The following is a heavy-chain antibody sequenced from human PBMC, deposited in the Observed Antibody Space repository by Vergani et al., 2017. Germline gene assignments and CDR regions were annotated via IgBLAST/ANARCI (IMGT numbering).Heavy chain of an antibody. J-gene: IGHJ6*02. CDR2: ISGSGGST. CDR1: GFTFNHYA. D-gene: IGHD5-12*01. Sequence: EVQLLESGGDFVQPGGSLRLPCAASGFTFNHYAMNWVRQAPGKGLEWVSGISGSGGSTYYAGSVTGRFTISRDSSKNTLYLQMNSLSAGDTAVYYCAKANPRNSGYDYLYYYHAMDVWGQGTTVTVSS. CDR3: AKANPRNSGYDYLYYYHAMDV. V-gene: IGHV3-23*01.